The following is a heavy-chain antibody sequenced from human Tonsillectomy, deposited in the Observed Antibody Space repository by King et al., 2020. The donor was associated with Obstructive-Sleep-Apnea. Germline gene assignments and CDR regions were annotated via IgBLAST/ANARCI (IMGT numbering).Heavy chain of an antibody. V-gene: IGHV4-59*08. CDR3: ARLRRMTVMDTGLVFDY. CDR1: GGSITSYY. Sequence: VQLQESGPGLVKPSETLSLTCTVSGGSITSYYWSWIRQPPGKGLEWSGYIYYSGSTNYNPSLKSRVTISVDTSKNQFSLKLSSVTAADTAVYYCARLRRMTVMDTGLVFDYWGQGTLVTVSS. D-gene: IGHD4-11*01. J-gene: IGHJ4*02. CDR2: IYYSGST.